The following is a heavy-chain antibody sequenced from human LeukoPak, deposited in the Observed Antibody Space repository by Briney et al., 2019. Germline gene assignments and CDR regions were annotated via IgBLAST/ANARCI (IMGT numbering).Heavy chain of an antibody. V-gene: IGHV3-7*01. CDR3: ARDPREYSSSSLLDY. J-gene: IGHJ4*02. CDR2: IKQDGSEK. Sequence: GGSLRLSCAASGFTFSSYWMSWVRQAPGKGLEWVANIKQDGSEKYYVDSVKGRFAISRDNAKNSLYLQMNSLRAEDTAVYYCARDPREYSSSSLLDYWGQGTLVTVSS. CDR1: GFTFSSYW. D-gene: IGHD6-6*01.